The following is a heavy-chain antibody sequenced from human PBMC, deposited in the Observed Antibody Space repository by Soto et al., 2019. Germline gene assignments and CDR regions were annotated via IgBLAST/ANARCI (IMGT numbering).Heavy chain of an antibody. J-gene: IGHJ6*03. CDR1: GFTFSSYS. CDR2: ISSSSSYI. D-gene: IGHD7-27*01. Sequence: GGSLRLSCAASGFTFSSYSMNWVRQAPGKGLEWVSSISSSSSYIYYADSVKGRFTISRDNAKNSLYLQMHSLRAEDTAVYYCARDPPSGDYYMDVWGKGTTVTVSS. V-gene: IGHV3-21*01. CDR3: ARDPPSGDYYMDV.